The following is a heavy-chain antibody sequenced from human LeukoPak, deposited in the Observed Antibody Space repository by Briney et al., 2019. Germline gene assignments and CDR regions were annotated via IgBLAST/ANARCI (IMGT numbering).Heavy chain of an antibody. CDR3: ARGIPYYYNSSGYPNYPYYVDY. CDR2: VIPIHGIA. Sequence: SENLSCKASGAAFTSNTISWGRHPPGQGLEWKGRVIPIHGIATYSNKFHSRVTTTSVKATSTAYSERSSLRSEDTAVYYCARGIPYYYNSSGYPNYPYYVDYWGQGTLVTVSS. V-gene: IGHV1-69*02. J-gene: IGHJ4*02. CDR1: GAAFTSNT. D-gene: IGHD3-22*01.